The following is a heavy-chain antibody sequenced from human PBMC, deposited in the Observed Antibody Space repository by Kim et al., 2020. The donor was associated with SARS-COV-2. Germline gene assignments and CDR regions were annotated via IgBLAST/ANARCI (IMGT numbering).Heavy chain of an antibody. CDR3: TRDPGSDKHGWYVDL. CDR1: GFTLSNNL. CDR2: INSDGSWR. Sequence: GGSLRLSCAASGFTLSNNLIHWVRQAPGKGLVWVSRINSDGSWRHYADSVRGRFTISRDNAKNTVDLQMNSLRAEDTALYYCTRDPGSDKHGWYVDLWGR. V-gene: IGHV3-74*01. J-gene: IGHJ2*01.